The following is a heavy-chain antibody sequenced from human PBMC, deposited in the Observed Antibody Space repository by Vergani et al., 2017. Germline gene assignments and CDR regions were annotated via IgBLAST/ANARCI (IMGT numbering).Heavy chain of an antibody. CDR2: ISYDGSNK. Sequence: QVQLVESGGGVVQPGRSLRLSCAASGFTFSSYAMHWVRQAPGKGLEWVAVISYDGSNKYYADSVKGRFTISRDNSKNTLYLQMNSLRAEDTAVYYCARGLSWQPQTPIDYWGQGTLVTVSS. V-gene: IGHV3-30*01. J-gene: IGHJ4*02. CDR3: ARGLSWQPQTPIDY. CDR1: GFTFSSYA. D-gene: IGHD5-12*01.